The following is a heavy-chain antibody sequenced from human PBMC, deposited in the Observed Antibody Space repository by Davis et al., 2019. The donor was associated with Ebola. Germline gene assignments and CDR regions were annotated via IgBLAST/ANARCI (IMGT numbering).Heavy chain of an antibody. CDR2: IKQDGSEK. CDR1: GFTFSSYW. Sequence: GGSLRLSCAASGFTFSSYWMSWVRQAPGKGLEWVANIKQDGSEKYYVDSVKGRFTISRDNAKNSLYLQMNSLRAEDTAVYYCARDRYYDILTGYYSPQPFDYWGQGTLVTVSS. V-gene: IGHV3-7*01. CDR3: ARDRYYDILTGYYSPQPFDY. D-gene: IGHD3-9*01. J-gene: IGHJ4*02.